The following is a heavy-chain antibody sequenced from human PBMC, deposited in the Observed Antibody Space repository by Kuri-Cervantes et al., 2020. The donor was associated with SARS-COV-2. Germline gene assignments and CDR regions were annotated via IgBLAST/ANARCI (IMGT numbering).Heavy chain of an antibody. D-gene: IGHD3-10*01. CDR2: ISWNSGSI. Sequence: GGSLRLSCAASGFTFSSYAMSWVRQAPGKGLEWVSGISWNSGSIGYADSVKGQFTISRDNAKNSLYLQMNSLRAEDTAVYYCAKTPYGSGSYYNPSLGYYYGMDVWGQGTTVTVSS. V-gene: IGHV3-9*01. J-gene: IGHJ6*02. CDR3: AKTPYGSGSYYNPSLGYYYGMDV. CDR1: GFTFSSYA.